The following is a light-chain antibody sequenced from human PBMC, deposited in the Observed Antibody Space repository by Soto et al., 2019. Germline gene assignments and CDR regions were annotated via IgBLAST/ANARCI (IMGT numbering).Light chain of an antibody. CDR2: EVV. V-gene: IGLV2-14*01. CDR3: TSYTSSSPLV. J-gene: IGLJ1*01. Sequence: QSAQTQPASVSGSPGQSITISCTGTSSDVGGYNYVSWYQHHPGKAPKLMIYEVVNRPSGVSNRFSGSKSGITASLTISGLQAEDEADYYCTSYTSSSPLVFGTGTKVTVL. CDR1: SSDVGGYNY.